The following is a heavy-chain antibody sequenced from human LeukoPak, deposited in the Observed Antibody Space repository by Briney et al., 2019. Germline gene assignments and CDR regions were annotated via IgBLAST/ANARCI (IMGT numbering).Heavy chain of an antibody. Sequence: GGSLRLSGAASGFTFSSYAMSWVRQAPGKGLGWVANIKQDGSEKYYVESVKGRFTISRDNAKKSVYLQMNSLRTEDTAVYYCAKGMDVWGQGTTVTVSS. CDR1: GFTFSSYA. J-gene: IGHJ6*02. V-gene: IGHV3-7*01. CDR3: AKGMDV. CDR2: IKQDGSEK.